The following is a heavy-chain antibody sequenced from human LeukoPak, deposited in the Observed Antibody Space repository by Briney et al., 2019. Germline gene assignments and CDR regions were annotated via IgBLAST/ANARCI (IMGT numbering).Heavy chain of an antibody. J-gene: IGHJ3*02. V-gene: IGHV3-23*01. CDR1: GFTFSSYA. Sequence: GGSLRLSCAASGFTFSSYAMSWVRQAPGKGLEWVSAISGSGGSTYYADSVKGRFTISRDNSKNTLYLQMNSLRAEDTAVYYCARAMYYYDSSGYYPDAFDIWGQGTMVTVSS. CDR2: ISGSGGST. D-gene: IGHD3-22*01. CDR3: ARAMYYYDSSGYYPDAFDI.